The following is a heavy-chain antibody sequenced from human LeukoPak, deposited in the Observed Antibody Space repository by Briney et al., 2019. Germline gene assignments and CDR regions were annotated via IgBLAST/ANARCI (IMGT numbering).Heavy chain of an antibody. Sequence: ASVKVSCKASGYTFTSYGISWVRQAPGQGLEWMGWISAYNGNTNYAQKLQGRVTMTTDTSTSTAYMELRSLRSDDTAVYYCARWAYYDSWSGYSAYYGMDVWGQGTTVTVSS. D-gene: IGHD3-3*01. V-gene: IGHV1-18*01. CDR1: GYTFTSYG. J-gene: IGHJ6*02. CDR3: ARWAYYDSWSGYSAYYGMDV. CDR2: ISAYNGNT.